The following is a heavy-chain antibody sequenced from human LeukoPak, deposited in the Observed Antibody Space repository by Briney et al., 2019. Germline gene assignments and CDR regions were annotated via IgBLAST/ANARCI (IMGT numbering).Heavy chain of an antibody. CDR1: GYTFTSYD. CDR2: MNPNSGNT. D-gene: IGHD3-10*01. J-gene: IGHJ6*03. CDR3: AMDYGSGSYYKGPYYYYYMDV. Sequence: ASVKVSCKASGYTFTSYDINWVRQATGQGLEWMGWMNPNSGNTGYAQKLQGRVTMPRNTSISTAYMELSSLRSEDTAVYYCAMDYGSGSYYKGPYYYYYMDVWGKGTTVTISS. V-gene: IGHV1-8*01.